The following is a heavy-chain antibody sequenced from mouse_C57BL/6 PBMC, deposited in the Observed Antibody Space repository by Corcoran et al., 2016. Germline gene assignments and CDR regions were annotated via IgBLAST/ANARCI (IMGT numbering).Heavy chain of an antibody. V-gene: IGHV9-3*01. CDR3: ARRGDGNYDY. J-gene: IGHJ2*01. Sequence: QIQLVQSGPELKKPGETVKISCKASGYTFTTYGLSWVKQAPGKGLKWMGWINTYSGVPTYADDFKGRFAFSLETSASTAYLQINNLKNEDTATYFGARRGDGNYDYWGQGTTLTVSS. D-gene: IGHD2-1*01. CDR2: INTYSGVP. CDR1: GYTFTTYG.